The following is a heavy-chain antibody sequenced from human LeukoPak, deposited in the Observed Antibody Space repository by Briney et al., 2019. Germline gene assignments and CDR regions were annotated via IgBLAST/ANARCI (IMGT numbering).Heavy chain of an antibody. D-gene: IGHD3-22*01. CDR2: ISYSGSS. Sequence: RSSETLSLTCTVSGGSIRSYYWTWIRQPPGKGLECIGYISYSGSSSYNPSLKSRVTISVDTSKNQFSLKLSAVTAADTAVYYCATYYYDSIWGFDPWGQGTLVTVSS. V-gene: IGHV4-59*01. CDR1: GGSIRSYY. J-gene: IGHJ5*02. CDR3: ATYYYDSIWGFDP.